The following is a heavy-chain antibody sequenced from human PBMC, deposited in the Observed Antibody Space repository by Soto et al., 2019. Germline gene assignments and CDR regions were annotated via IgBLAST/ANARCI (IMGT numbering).Heavy chain of an antibody. CDR3: IQSRCGGDCLQSYACYCYHGMDH. Sequence: SGPTLVNPTQTLTLTCTFSAFSLSTGGVGVGWIRQPPGKALEWLALIYWDDDKRYSPSLRSRLTITKDTSKNQVVLTMTNMDPVDTATYYCIQSRCGGDCLQSYACYCYHGMDHWGQGTPVTVSS. CDR2: IYWDDDK. CDR1: AFSLSTGGVG. J-gene: IGHJ6*02. V-gene: IGHV2-5*02. D-gene: IGHD2-21*02.